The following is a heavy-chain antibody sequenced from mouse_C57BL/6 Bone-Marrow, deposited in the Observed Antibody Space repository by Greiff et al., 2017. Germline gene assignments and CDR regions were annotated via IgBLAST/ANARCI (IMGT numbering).Heavy chain of an antibody. J-gene: IGHJ4*01. D-gene: IGHD1-1*01. CDR2: IHPSDSDT. CDR3: AIRIRCYYAMDY. CDR1: GYTFTSYW. V-gene: IGHV1-74*01. Sequence: VQLQQPGAELVKPGASVKVSCKASGYTFTSYWMHWVKQRPGPGLEWIGRIHPSDSDTNYNQKFKGKATLTVDKSSSTSYMQISSLTSEDSAVYYCAIRIRCYYAMDYWGQGTSVTVSS.